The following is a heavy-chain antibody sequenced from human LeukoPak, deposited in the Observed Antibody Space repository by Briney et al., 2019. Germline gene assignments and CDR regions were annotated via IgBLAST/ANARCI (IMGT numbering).Heavy chain of an antibody. J-gene: IGHJ3*02. CDR3: ARRTIFGVDIKDAFDI. Sequence: SETLSLTCTVSGGSISSYYWSWIRQPPGKGLEWIGYIYYSGSTNYNPSLKSRVTISVDTSKNQFSLKLSSVTAADTAVYYCARRTIFGVDIKDAFDIWGQGTMVTVSS. CDR1: GGSISSYY. D-gene: IGHD3-3*01. V-gene: IGHV4-59*01. CDR2: IYYSGST.